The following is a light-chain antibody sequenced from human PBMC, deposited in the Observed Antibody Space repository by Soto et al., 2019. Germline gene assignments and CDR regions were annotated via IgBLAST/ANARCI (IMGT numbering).Light chain of an antibody. CDR2: GAS. J-gene: IGKJ4*01. Sequence: EIVLTQSPATLPVSRGEGATLSCRASQSVSSDLAWYQQTPGQAPRLLIYGASTRATGVPARVSGSGSGTEFTLTISSLQSEDFAVYYCQQYNSWPLTFGGGTKVEIK. V-gene: IGKV3-15*01. CDR3: QQYNSWPLT. CDR1: QSVSSD.